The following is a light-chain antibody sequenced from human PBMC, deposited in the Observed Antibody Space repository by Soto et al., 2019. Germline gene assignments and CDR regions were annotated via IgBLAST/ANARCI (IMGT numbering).Light chain of an antibody. CDR3: QQTYSSPLT. J-gene: IGKJ4*01. Sequence: DIQMTQSPSSLSASVGDRVTITCRASQSINSYLNWFQQRPGKAPRFLIYAASSLQSGVPSRFSGSRSGTDFTLTISSLQPEDFATYYCQQTYSSPLTFGGGTKVEIK. CDR2: AAS. CDR1: QSINSY. V-gene: IGKV1-39*01.